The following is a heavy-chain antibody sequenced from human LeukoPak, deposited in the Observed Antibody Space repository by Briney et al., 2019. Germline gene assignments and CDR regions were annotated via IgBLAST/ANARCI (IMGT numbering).Heavy chain of an antibody. CDR1: GFTFSNYA. CDR3: ARGAGTEWYDFDY. J-gene: IGHJ4*02. D-gene: IGHD3-3*01. V-gene: IGHV3-33*01. CDR2: IWYDGSNK. Sequence: PGRSLRLSCTASGFTFSNYAMHWVRQAPGKGLEWVAVIWYDGSNKYYADSVKGRFTISRDNSKNTVFLLMNSLRAEDTAVYYCARGAGTEWYDFDYWGQGSVVTVPS.